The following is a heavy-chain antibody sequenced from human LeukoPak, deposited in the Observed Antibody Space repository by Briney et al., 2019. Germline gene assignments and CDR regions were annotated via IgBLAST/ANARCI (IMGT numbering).Heavy chain of an antibody. Sequence: GGSLRLSCAASGFTFSSYSMNWVRQAPGKGLEWVSSISSSSSYIYYADSVKGRFTISRDNAKNSLYLQMNSLRAEDTAVYYCARTPGSLYSSLDYWGQGTLVTVSS. V-gene: IGHV3-21*01. CDR1: GFTFSSYS. CDR3: ARTPGSLYSSLDY. D-gene: IGHD5-18*01. J-gene: IGHJ4*02. CDR2: ISSSSSYI.